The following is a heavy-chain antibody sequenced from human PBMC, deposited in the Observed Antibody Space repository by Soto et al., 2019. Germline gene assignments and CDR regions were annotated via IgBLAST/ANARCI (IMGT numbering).Heavy chain of an antibody. CDR2: IIPILGIA. Sequence: SVKVSCKASGGTFSSYTISWVRQAPGQGLEWMGRIIPILGIANYAQKFQGRVTITADKSTSTAYMELSSLRSEDTAVYYCAGPHYYGSGSYYSYYYYYYGMDVWGQGTTVTVSS. CDR3: AGPHYYGSGSYYSYYYYYYGMDV. J-gene: IGHJ6*02. V-gene: IGHV1-69*02. CDR1: GGTFSSYT. D-gene: IGHD3-10*01.